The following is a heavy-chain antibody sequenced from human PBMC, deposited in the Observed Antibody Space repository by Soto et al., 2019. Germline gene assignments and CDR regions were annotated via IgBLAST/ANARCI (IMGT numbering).Heavy chain of an antibody. CDR2: IXXSXNXX. J-gene: IGHJ6*02. V-gene: IGHV3-21*01. CDR3: AGPEGYYYGLDV. CDR1: GFNFGSYD. Sequence: PGGSLRLCCAASGFNFGSYDMNWVRQAPGKGLEXVSFIXXSXNXXXYXXXXKGRFTISRDNARNSLYLQMNSLRAEDTAVYYCAGPEGYYYGLDVWGQGTTVTVSS.